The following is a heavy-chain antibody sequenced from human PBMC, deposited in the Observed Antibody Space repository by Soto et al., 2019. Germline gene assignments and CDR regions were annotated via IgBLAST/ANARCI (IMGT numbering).Heavy chain of an antibody. J-gene: IGHJ6*02. CDR2: IFDSVTT. Sequence: QVQLQESGPGLVKPSETLSLICTVSGASIRGHFWSWVRQPPGKGLEWIGYIFDSVTTNYSPSLXSXXTMPVDMSKSQLSLRLSSVTAADTAVYYCAINADVWGQGTTVTVSS. V-gene: IGHV4-59*08. CDR3: AINADV. CDR1: GASIRGHF.